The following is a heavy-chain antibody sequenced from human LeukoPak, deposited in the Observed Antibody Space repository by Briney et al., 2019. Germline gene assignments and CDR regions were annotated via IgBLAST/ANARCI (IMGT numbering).Heavy chain of an antibody. CDR2: INPNSGGT. D-gene: IGHD2-2*01. J-gene: IGHJ4*02. CDR3: AAQYCSSTSCQSLFDY. CDR1: GYTFTGYY. V-gene: IGHV1-2*02. Sequence: ASVKVSCKASGYTFTGYYMHWVRQAPGQGLEWMGWINPNSGGTNYAQKFQGRVTMTRDTSISTAYMELSRLRSDDTAVYYCAAQYCSSTSCQSLFDYWGQGTLVTVSS.